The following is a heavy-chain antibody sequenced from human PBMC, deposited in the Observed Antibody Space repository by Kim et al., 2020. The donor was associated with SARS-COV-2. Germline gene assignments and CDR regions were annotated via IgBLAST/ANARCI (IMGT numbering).Heavy chain of an antibody. V-gene: IGHV4-39*01. CDR1: GGSISSSSYY. Sequence: SETLSLTCTVSGGSISSSSYYWGWIRQPPGKGLEWIGSIYYSGSTYYNPSLKSRVTISVDTFKNQFSLKLSSVTAADTAVYYCARASLGYCSGGSCYTDAFDIWGQGTMDTVSS. D-gene: IGHD2-15*01. J-gene: IGHJ3*02. CDR3: ARASLGYCSGGSCYTDAFDI. CDR2: IYYSGST.